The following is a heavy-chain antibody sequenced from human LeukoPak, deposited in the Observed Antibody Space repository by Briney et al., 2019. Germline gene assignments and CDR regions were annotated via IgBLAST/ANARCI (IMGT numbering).Heavy chain of an antibody. J-gene: IGHJ4*02. CDR2: FRGSGRRT. CDR1: GFTLSRHA. V-gene: IGHV3-23*01. CDR3: ARGLGLAEGFDY. D-gene: IGHD6-6*01. Sequence: GGSLRLSCAASGFTLSRHAMSCVRQAPGKGLDWGSGFRGSGRRTYYADSVKRRITISRDNSKGTLYLQLNSLRAEDTAVYYSARGLGLAEGFDYWGQGTLVTVSS.